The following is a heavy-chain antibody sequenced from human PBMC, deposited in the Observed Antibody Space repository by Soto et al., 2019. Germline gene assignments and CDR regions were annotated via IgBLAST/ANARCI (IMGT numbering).Heavy chain of an antibody. CDR2: IYYSGST. D-gene: IGHD3-3*01. J-gene: IGHJ6*02. CDR3: ARDQIRFFELGSVKDYRMDV. Sequence: PSETLSLTCTVSGGSISSSSYYWGWIRQPPGKGLERIGSIYYSGSTYYNPSLKSRVTISVDTSKYQFSLKLSSVTAADTAVYYCARDQIRFFELGSVKDYRMDVWGQGTTVTVSS. V-gene: IGHV4-39*02. CDR1: GGSISSSSYY.